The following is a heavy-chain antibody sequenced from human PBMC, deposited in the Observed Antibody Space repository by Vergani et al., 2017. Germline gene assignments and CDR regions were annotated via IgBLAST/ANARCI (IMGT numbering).Heavy chain of an antibody. CDR3: ARDRLKYYDFWSGYSGGYFDY. CDR2: IWYDGSNK. V-gene: IGHV3-33*01. Sequence: QVQLVESGGGVVQPGRSLRLSCAASGFTFSSYGMHWVRQAPGKGLEWVAVIWYDGSNKYYADSVKGRFTISRDNSKNTLYLQMNSLRAEDTAVYYCARDRLKYYDFWSGYSGGYFDYWGPGTLVSVSS. D-gene: IGHD3-3*01. CDR1: GFTFSSYG. J-gene: IGHJ4*02.